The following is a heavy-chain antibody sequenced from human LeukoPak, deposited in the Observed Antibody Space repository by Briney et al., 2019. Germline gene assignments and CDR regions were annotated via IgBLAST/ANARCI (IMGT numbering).Heavy chain of an antibody. Sequence: LSLTCTVSGGSISSSTYYWGWIRQAPGKGLEWVSHISDSGRTIYYADSVKGRFTISRDNAKNSLYLQMNSLRAEDTAVYYCASQYYYAMDVWGQGTTVTVSS. CDR2: ISDSGRTI. V-gene: IGHV3-11*01. CDR3: ASQYYYAMDV. J-gene: IGHJ6*02. CDR1: GGSISSSTYY.